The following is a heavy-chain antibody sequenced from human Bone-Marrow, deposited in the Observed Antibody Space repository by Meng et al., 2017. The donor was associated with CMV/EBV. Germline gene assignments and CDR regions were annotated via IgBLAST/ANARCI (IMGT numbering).Heavy chain of an antibody. D-gene: IGHD3-22*01. J-gene: IGHJ4*02. CDR2: IYYSGST. CDR1: GGSISSYY. CDR3: ARFGRHYYDSSGLVFDY. Sequence: GSLRLSCTDSGGSISSYYWSWIRQPPGKGLEWIGYIYYSGSTNYNPSLKSRVTISVDTSKNQFSLKLSSVTAADTAVYYCARFGRHYYDSSGLVFDYWGQGTLVTVSS. V-gene: IGHV4-59*01.